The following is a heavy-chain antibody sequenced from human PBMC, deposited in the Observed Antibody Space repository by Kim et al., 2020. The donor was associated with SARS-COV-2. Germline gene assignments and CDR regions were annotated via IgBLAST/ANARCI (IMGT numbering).Heavy chain of an antibody. Sequence: GGSLRLSCAASGFTFSSYGMSWVRQAPGKGLDWVSAMTINGDTYYPDSVKGRFTISRDNSKNTLYLHMNSLRVDDTAVYYCAKGRGPYAVIPPDPWGQGTLVIVSS. CDR2: MTINGDT. CDR1: GFTFSSYG. V-gene: IGHV3-23*01. J-gene: IGHJ5*02. D-gene: IGHD2-2*01. CDR3: AKGRGPYAVIPPDP.